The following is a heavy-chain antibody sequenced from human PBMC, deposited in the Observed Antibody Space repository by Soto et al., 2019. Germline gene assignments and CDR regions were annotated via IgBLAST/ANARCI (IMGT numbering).Heavy chain of an antibody. CDR3: ASLTSWTQEYYYGMDV. CDR2: IRSKGYGGTT. CDR1: GFTFGDFG. V-gene: IGHV3-49*03. J-gene: IGHJ6*02. Sequence: GGSLRLSCTGSGFTFGDFGMSWFRQAPGKGLEWLSFIRSKGYGGTTESAASVRGRFITSRDDSKSIAYLQMNSLKTEDTAVYYCASLTSWTQEYYYGMDVWGQGTTVTVSS. D-gene: IGHD2-2*01.